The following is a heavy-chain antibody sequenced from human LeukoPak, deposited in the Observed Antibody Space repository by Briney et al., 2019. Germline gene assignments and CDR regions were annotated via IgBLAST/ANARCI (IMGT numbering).Heavy chain of an antibody. Sequence: GGSLRLSCAASGFTFSTHAMHWVRQPPGKGLEWVAVISSDGSDKYYADSVKGRFTISRDNSKNTLYLRMNSLRAEDTTVYYCARSSSSYFYTSLDYWGQGTLVTVSS. CDR1: GFTFSTHA. D-gene: IGHD5-18*01. CDR3: ARSSSSYFYTSLDY. CDR2: ISSDGSDK. V-gene: IGHV3-30*01. J-gene: IGHJ4*02.